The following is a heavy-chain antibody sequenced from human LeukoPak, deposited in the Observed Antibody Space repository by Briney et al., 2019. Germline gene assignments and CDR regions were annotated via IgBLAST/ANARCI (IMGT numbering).Heavy chain of an antibody. D-gene: IGHD2-15*01. CDR3: ARGGLYCSGGSCSLWFDP. V-gene: IGHV4-34*01. CDR2: INHSGST. Sequence: SETLSLTCAVYGGSFSGYYWSGIRQPPGKGLEWIGEINHSGSTNYNRSLKSRVTISVDTSKNQFSLKLSPVTAADTAVYYCARGGLYCSGGSCSLWFDPWGQGTLVTVSS. CDR1: GGSFSGYY. J-gene: IGHJ5*02.